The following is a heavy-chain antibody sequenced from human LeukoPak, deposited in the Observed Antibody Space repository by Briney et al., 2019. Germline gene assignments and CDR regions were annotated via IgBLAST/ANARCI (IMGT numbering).Heavy chain of an antibody. J-gene: IGHJ4*02. D-gene: IGHD3-10*01. CDR2: INHSGST. CDR3: ARGLYYYGSGSRKVPFDY. CDR1: GGSFSGYY. Sequence: PSETLSLTCAVYGGSFSGYYWSWIRQPPGKGLEWIGEINHSGSTNYNPSLKSRVTISVDTSKNQFSLKLSSVTAADTAVYYCARGLYYYGSGSRKVPFDYWGQGTLVTVSS. V-gene: IGHV4-34*01.